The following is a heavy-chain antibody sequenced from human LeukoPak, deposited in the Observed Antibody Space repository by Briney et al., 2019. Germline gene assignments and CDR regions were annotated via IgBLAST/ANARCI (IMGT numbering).Heavy chain of an antibody. J-gene: IGHJ5*02. D-gene: IGHD2-15*01. CDR2: INAGNGNT. CDR1: GYTFTSYA. V-gene: IGHV1-3*01. Sequence: ASVKVSCKASGYTFTSYAMHWVRQAPGQRLEWMGWINAGNGNTEYSQKFQGRVTITRDTSASTAYMELSSLRSEDTAVYYCARSIPRYCSGGSCSNWFDPWGQGTLVTVSS. CDR3: ARSIPRYCSGGSCSNWFDP.